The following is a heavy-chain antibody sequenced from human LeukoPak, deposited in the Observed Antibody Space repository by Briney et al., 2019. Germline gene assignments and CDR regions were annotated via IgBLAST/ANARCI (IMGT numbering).Heavy chain of an antibody. J-gene: IGHJ5*02. V-gene: IGHV1-8*01. CDR1: GYTFTSYD. CDR2: MNPNTGNT. CDR3: ARGPLVRLPSSFDP. Sequence: ASVKVSCKASGYTFTSYDINWVRQATGQGLEWMGWMNPNTGNTGSAQRFQGRVTMTRDTSISTAYMELSSLRSEDAAVYYCARGPLVRLPSSFDPWGQGTPVTVSS. D-gene: IGHD3-16*02.